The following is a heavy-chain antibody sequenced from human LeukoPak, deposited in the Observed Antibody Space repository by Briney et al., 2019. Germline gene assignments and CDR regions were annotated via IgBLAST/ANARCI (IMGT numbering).Heavy chain of an antibody. CDR2: ISGSGGST. CDR3: AKGESTRPAYFDY. CDR1: GFTFSSYW. V-gene: IGHV3-23*01. Sequence: GGSLRLSCAASGFTFSSYWMSWVRQAPGKGLEWVSGISGSGGSTYYADSVKGRFTISRDNSKNTLYLQMNSLRAEDTAVYYCAKGESTRPAYFDYWGQGTLVTVSS. J-gene: IGHJ4*02. D-gene: IGHD6-6*01.